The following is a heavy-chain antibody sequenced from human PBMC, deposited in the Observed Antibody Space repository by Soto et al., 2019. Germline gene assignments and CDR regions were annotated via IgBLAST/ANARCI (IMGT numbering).Heavy chain of an antibody. Sequence: PSETLSLTCTVSGGSISSGGYYWGWIRQHPGKGLEWIGYIYYSGSTYYNPSLKSRVTISVDTSKNQFSLKLSSVTAADTAVYYCARGGQLELAFDYWGQGTLVTVSS. CDR1: GGSISSGGYY. J-gene: IGHJ4*02. CDR3: ARGGQLELAFDY. D-gene: IGHD1-1*01. CDR2: IYYSGST. V-gene: IGHV4-31*03.